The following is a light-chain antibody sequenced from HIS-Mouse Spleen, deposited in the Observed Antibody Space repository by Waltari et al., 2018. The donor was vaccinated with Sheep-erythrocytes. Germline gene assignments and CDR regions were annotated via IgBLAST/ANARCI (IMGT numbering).Light chain of an antibody. CDR2: EDS. V-gene: IGLV3-10*01. CDR1: ALPKKY. J-gene: IGLJ2*01. Sequence: SYELTQPPSVSVSPRQTARIPCSGDALPKKYAYWYQQKSGQAPVLVIYEDSKRPSGIPERVSGSSSGTMATLTISGAQVEDEADYYCYSTDSSGNHSVFGGGTKLTVL. CDR3: YSTDSSGNHSV.